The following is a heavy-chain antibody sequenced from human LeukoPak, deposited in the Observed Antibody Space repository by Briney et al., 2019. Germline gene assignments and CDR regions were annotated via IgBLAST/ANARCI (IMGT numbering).Heavy chain of an antibody. Sequence: SETLSLTCTVSGGSISSYYWSWIRQPPGKGLEWIGYIYYSGSTNYNPSLKSRVTISVDTSKKQFSLKLSSVTAADTAVYYCARSCGGDCYSGAFDIWGQGTMVTVSS. J-gene: IGHJ3*02. CDR3: ARSCGGDCYSGAFDI. CDR2: IYYSGST. D-gene: IGHD2-21*02. V-gene: IGHV4-59*12. CDR1: GGSISSYY.